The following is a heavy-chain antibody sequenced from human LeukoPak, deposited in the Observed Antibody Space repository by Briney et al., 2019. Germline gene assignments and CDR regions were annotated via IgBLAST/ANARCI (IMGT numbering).Heavy chain of an antibody. J-gene: IGHJ4*02. V-gene: IGHV1-46*01. CDR2: INPSGGST. CDR3: ARDRRVKLPVAAAGLTTIDY. Sequence: GASVKVSCKASGYTFTSYYMHWVRQAPGQGLEWMGIINPSGGSTSYAQKFQGRVTTTRDTSISTAYMELSRLRSDDTAVYYCARDRRVKLPVAAAGLTTIDYWGQGTLVTVSS. CDR1: GYTFTSYY. D-gene: IGHD6-13*01.